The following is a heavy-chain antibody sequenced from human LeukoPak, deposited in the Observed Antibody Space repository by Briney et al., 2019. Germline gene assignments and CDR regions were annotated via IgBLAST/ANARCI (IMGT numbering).Heavy chain of an antibody. V-gene: IGHV4-4*03. CDR2: IYHSGST. Sequence: PGTLSLTCAVSGGSISSSNWWSWVRQPPGKGLEWIGEIYHSGSTNYNPSLKSRVTISVDKSKNQFSLKLSSVTAADTAVYYCARVVYSSGWPFDYWGQGTLVTVSS. D-gene: IGHD6-19*01. CDR1: GGSISSSNW. J-gene: IGHJ4*02. CDR3: ARVVYSSGWPFDY.